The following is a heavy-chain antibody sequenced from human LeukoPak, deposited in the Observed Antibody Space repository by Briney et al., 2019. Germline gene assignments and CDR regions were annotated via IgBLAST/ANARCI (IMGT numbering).Heavy chain of an antibody. CDR3: TSRDSGYGDFDY. J-gene: IGHJ4*02. CDR2: MNPHSGGT. D-gene: IGHD5-12*01. CDR1: GYTFTGYY. Sequence: ASVKVSCKASGYTFTGYYMYWARQAPGQGLEWMGWMNPHSGGTNYAQKFQGRVTMTRDTSITTAYMELSRLRSDDTAVYYCTSRDSGYGDFDYWGQGTLVTVSS. V-gene: IGHV1-2*02.